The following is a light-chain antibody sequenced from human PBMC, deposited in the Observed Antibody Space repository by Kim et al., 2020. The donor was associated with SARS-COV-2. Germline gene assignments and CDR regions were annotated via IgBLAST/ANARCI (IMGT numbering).Light chain of an antibody. Sequence: QSPSTLSASVGDRVTITCRASQSISSWLAWYQQKPGKAPKLLIYDASSLESAVPSRFSGSGSGTEFTLTISSLQPDDFATYYLLTFGQGTKVDIK. CDR1: QSISSW. CDR2: DAS. CDR3: LT. V-gene: IGKV1-5*01. J-gene: IGKJ1*01.